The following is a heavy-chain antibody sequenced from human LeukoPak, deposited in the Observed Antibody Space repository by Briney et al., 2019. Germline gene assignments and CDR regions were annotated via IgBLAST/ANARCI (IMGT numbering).Heavy chain of an antibody. CDR2: IYYSGST. D-gene: IGHD1-14*01. J-gene: IGHJ4*02. CDR1: GCSISSGGYY. CDR3: ARTALTSTGRDYFDY. V-gene: IGHV4-31*03. Sequence: SQTLSLTCTVSGCSISSGGYYWSWIRQHPGKGLEWIGYIYYSGSTYYNPSLKSRVSISVDTSKNQFSLKLSSVTAADTAVYYCARTALTSTGRDYFDYWGQGTLVTVSS.